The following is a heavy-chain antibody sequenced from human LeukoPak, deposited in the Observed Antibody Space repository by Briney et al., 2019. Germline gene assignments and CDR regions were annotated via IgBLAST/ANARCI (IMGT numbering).Heavy chain of an antibody. V-gene: IGHV3-33*01. J-gene: IGHJ4*02. CDR3: ARDTGDYSSTDY. CDR2: IWYDGSNK. Sequence: GGSLRLSCAASGFTFSSYGMHWVRQAPGKGLEWVAVIWYDGSNKYYADSVKGRFTISRDNSKNTLYLQMNSLRAEDTAVYYCARDTGDYSSTDYWGQGTLVTVSS. D-gene: IGHD2-15*01. CDR1: GFTFSSYG.